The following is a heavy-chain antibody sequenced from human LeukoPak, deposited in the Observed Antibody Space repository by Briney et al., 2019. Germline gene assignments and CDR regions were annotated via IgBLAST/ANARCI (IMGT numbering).Heavy chain of an antibody. CDR1: GFTFSTYV. J-gene: IGHJ4*02. D-gene: IGHD6-19*01. CDR2: IWNDGSKK. V-gene: IGHV3-33*01. CDR3: ARDARMPVPGPDYFDY. Sequence: GGSLRLSCAASGFTFSTYVMHWVRQAPGKGLEWVALIWNDGSKKYYADSVEGRLTVSREQSKNTLYLEMNSLRAEDTGVYYCARDARMPVPGPDYFDYWGQGTLVTVSS.